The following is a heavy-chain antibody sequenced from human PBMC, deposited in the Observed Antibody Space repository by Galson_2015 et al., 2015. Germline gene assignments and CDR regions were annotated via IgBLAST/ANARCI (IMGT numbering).Heavy chain of an antibody. V-gene: IGHV3-23*01. CDR3: ARRRFSGSPDSPLDY. Sequence: SLRLSCATSGFTFGNFGMTWVRQAPGKGLEWLSVISGSGGLTYYADSVKGRFTISRDNSKNTLHLRMNSLRVGDTAVYYCARRRFSGSPDSPLDYWGQGTLVTVSS. CDR1: GFTFGNFG. D-gene: IGHD1-26*01. J-gene: IGHJ4*02. CDR2: ISGSGGLT.